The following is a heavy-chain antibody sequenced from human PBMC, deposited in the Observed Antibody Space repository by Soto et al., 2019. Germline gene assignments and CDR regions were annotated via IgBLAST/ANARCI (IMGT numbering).Heavy chain of an antibody. CDR2: ISGSGGST. J-gene: IGHJ3*02. D-gene: IGHD3-16*02. CDR1: GFTFSSYA. CDR3: AKVRHYYDYILGSYRYSPSGAFDI. V-gene: IGHV3-23*01. Sequence: VQLLESGGGLVQPGGSLRLSCAASGFTFSSYAMSWVRQAPGKGLEWVSAISGSGGSTYYADSVKGRFTISSDNSTNTLYRQMNSLRADDTAVYYSAKVRHYYDYILGSYRYSPSGAFDIWGQGTMVTVSS.